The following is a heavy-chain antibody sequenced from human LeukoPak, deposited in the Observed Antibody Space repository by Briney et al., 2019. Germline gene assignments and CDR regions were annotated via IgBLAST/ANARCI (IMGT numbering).Heavy chain of an antibody. Sequence: GGSLRLSCEASGFTFSKYWMSWVRQAPGKGLECVANIAEDGSEKYYVDSVKGRITISRDNAKNTLYMQMNSLRVDDTAVYYCGRGRSMNDWGQGTLVTVSS. CDR2: IAEDGSEK. CDR3: GRGRSMND. V-gene: IGHV3-7*01. J-gene: IGHJ4*02. D-gene: IGHD5-24*01. CDR1: GFTFSKYW.